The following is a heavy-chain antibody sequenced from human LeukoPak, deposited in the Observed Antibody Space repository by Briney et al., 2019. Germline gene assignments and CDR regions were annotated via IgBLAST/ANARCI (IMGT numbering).Heavy chain of an antibody. CDR2: ISPNSGAT. J-gene: IGHJ5*02. CDR1: GPTFSVYY. CDR3: ARVVTGTGWFDP. D-gene: IGHD1-1*01. V-gene: IGHV1-2*06. Sequence: ASVKVSCKASGPTFSVYYIHWVRQAPGQGLEWMGRISPNSGATNYAQKFPGRVTMTRDTSISTAYMELSSLTSDDSAVYYCARVVTGTGWFDPCGQGTLVTVSS.